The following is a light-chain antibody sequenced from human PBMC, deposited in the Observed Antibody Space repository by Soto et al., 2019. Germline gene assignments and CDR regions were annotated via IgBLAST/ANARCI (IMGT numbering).Light chain of an antibody. CDR1: QDIGND. CDR3: LQHNTYPRT. J-gene: IGKJ1*01. CDR2: ATS. V-gene: IGKV1-17*01. Sequence: DIQMTQSPSSLSASVGDRVTIACRASQDIGNDLGWYQQKPGKAPKRLIYATSSLQGGVPSRFSGSGSGTEFTLTISSLQPEDFATYYCLQHNTYPRTFGQGTKVDIK.